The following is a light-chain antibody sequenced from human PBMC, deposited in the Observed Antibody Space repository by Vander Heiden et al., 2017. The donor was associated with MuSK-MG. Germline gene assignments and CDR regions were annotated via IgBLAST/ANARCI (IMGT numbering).Light chain of an antibody. J-gene: IGKJ1*01. Sequence: DIQLTQSPSSLSASVGDRVTITCRARQSISSYLNWYQQKPGKAPKVLIYDASSLQSGVPSRFSGSGSGTDFTLTISSLHPEDFATYYCQQSYDTPGTFGQGTKVEIK. CDR2: DAS. V-gene: IGKV1-39*01. CDR1: QSISSY. CDR3: QQSYDTPGT.